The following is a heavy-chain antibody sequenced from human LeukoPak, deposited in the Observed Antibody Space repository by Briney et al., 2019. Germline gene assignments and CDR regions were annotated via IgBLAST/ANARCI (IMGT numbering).Heavy chain of an antibody. Sequence: SETLSLTCTVSGGSFSSYYWSWIRQPAGKGLEWIGRIYTSGSTNYNPYLKSRVTMSVDASKNQFSLKLSSVTAADTAVYYCARCAYCSGTSCCLGAFDYWGQGTLVTVSS. D-gene: IGHD2-2*01. J-gene: IGHJ4*02. V-gene: IGHV4-4*07. CDR2: IYTSGST. CDR3: ARCAYCSGTSCCLGAFDY. CDR1: GGSFSSYY.